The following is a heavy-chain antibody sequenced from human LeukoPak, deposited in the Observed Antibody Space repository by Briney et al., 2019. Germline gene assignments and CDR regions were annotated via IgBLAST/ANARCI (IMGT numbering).Heavy chain of an antibody. CDR1: GGSFSGYY. CDR3: ARDDGRAIFGVVLYYGMDV. CDR2: INHSGST. Sequence: SETLSLTCAVYGGSFSGYYWSWIRQPPGKGLEWIGKINHSGSTNYNPSLKSRVTISVDTSKNQFSLKLSSVTAADTAVYYCARDDGRAIFGVVLYYGMDVWGQGTTVTVSS. V-gene: IGHV4-34*01. D-gene: IGHD3-3*01. J-gene: IGHJ6*02.